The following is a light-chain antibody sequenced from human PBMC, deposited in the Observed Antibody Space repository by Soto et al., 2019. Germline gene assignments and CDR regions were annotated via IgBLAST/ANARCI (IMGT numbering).Light chain of an antibody. V-gene: IGLV2-23*03. CDR1: SSDVGSYDL. CDR2: EGS. Sequence: QSALTQPASVSGSPGQSITISCTGTSSDVGSYDLVSWYQQHPGKAPKLMIYEGSKRPSGLCNRFSGSNSGNTASLISAGLQAEYEADYSCCSFAGSNTFVFGTGTKLTVL. J-gene: IGLJ1*01. CDR3: CSFAGSNTFV.